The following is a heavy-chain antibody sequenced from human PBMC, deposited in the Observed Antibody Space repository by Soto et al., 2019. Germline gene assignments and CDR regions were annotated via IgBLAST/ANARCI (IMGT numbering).Heavy chain of an antibody. D-gene: IGHD2-2*01. CDR3: AKSSSRAHYYAMDV. Sequence: VGSLRLSCAASGFTFSSYAMNWVRQAPGKGLEWVAGVSASGGGTSYADSVKGRFTISRDNSKDTLYLQMNSLRAEDTAVYYCAKSSSRAHYYAMDVWGQGTTVTVSS. CDR2: VSASGGGT. J-gene: IGHJ6*02. CDR1: GFTFSSYA. V-gene: IGHV3-23*01.